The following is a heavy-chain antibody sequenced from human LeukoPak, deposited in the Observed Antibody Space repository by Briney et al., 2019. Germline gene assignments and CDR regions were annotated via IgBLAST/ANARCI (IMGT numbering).Heavy chain of an antibody. J-gene: IGHJ4*02. D-gene: IGHD4-11*01. CDR1: GDSITSRGYY. CDR3: ARDAYFRNYVLH. CDR2: IDYSGTT. Sequence: PSETLSLTCAVSGDSITSRGYYWGWIRQPQGKGLEWIGSIDYSGTTYYNSSLKSRVTISLGTSKNQFSLRLNSMTAADTAVYFCARDAYFRNYVLHWGRGTLVTVSS. V-gene: IGHV4-39*07.